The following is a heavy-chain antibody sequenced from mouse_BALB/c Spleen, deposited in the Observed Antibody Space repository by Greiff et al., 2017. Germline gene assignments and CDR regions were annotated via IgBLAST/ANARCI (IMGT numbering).Heavy chain of an antibody. CDR1: GFTFNTYA. CDR3: VRHGYDAMDD. CDR2: IRSKSNNYAT. Sequence: EADGGLVPPKGSLKLSCAASGFTFNTYAMNWVRQAPGKGLEWVARIRSKSNNYATYYADSVKDRFTISRDDSQSMLYLQMNNLKTEDTAMYYCVRHGYDAMDDWGQGTSVTVSS. V-gene: IGHV10-1*02. J-gene: IGHJ4*01.